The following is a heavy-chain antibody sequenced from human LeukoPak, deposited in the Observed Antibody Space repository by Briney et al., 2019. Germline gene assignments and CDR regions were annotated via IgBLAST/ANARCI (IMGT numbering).Heavy chain of an antibody. CDR3: ARSEGRYFDF. J-gene: IGHJ4*02. V-gene: IGHV4-4*02. CDR1: GGSIRNNNW. Sequence: SGTLSLTCAVSGGSIRNNNWWTWVRPTPGRRLEWIGEIRQSGSTNYNPSLKSRVTISVDKSKNQFSLKVSSVTAADTAVYFCARSEGRYFDFWGQGTLVTVSS. CDR2: IRQSGST.